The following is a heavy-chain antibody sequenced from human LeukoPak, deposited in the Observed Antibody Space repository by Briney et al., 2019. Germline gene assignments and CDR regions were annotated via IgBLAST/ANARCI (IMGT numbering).Heavy chain of an antibody. D-gene: IGHD4-17*01. CDR1: RFSLSSYA. Sequence: GGSLRLSCAASRFSLSSYAMSWVRQAPGKGLEWVSSISGSGSSTYYADSVKDRFTISRDNSKNTLYLQMNSLRAEDTAVYYCAKVYRAHGDYHAFDVWGQGTMVTVSS. J-gene: IGHJ3*01. CDR2: ISGSGSST. V-gene: IGHV3-23*01. CDR3: AKVYRAHGDYHAFDV.